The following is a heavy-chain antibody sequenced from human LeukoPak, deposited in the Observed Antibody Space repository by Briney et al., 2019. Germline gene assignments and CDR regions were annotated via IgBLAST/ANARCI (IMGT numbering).Heavy chain of an antibody. J-gene: IGHJ4*02. D-gene: IGHD3-22*01. Sequence: GGSLRLSCAASGFTFSSYSMNWVRQAPGKGLEWVSSISSSSSYIYYADSVKGRFTISRDNAKNSLYLQMNSLRAEDTAVYYCARGRTHYYDSTGFYSYWGQGTLVTVSS. CDR2: ISSSSSYI. CDR3: ARGRTHYYDSTGFYSY. CDR1: GFTFSSYS. V-gene: IGHV3-21*01.